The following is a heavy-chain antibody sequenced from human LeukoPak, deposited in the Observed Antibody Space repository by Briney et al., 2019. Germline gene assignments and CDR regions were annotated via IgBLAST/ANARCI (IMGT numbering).Heavy chain of an antibody. Sequence: SETLSLTCTVSGGSISSYYWSWIRQPPGKGLEWIGYIYYSGSTNYNPSLKSRVTISVDTSKNQFSLKLSSVTAADTAVYYCAREATGEAFDYWGQGTLVTVSS. CDR1: GGSISSYY. CDR3: AREATGEAFDY. V-gene: IGHV4-59*01. CDR2: IYYSGST. D-gene: IGHD5-24*01. J-gene: IGHJ4*02.